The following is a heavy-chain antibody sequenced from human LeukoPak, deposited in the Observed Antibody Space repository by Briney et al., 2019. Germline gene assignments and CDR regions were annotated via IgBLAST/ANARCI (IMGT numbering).Heavy chain of an antibody. CDR3: ARDIGIYGDYHSYFDY. J-gene: IGHJ4*02. D-gene: IGHD4-17*01. CDR2: IIPLLGIT. CDR1: GGNFRSHG. V-gene: IGHV1-69*04. Sequence: SVKVSCKASGGNFRSHGISWVRQAPGHGLEWMGRIIPLLGITNYAQKFQGRVTITADKSTSTAYMELSSLRSEDTAVYYCARDIGIYGDYHSYFDYWGQGTLVTVSS.